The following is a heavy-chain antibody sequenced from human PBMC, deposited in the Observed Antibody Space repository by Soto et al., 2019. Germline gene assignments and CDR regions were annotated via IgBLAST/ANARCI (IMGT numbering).Heavy chain of an antibody. V-gene: IGHV3-74*01. CDR3: ARDRGIVVVPAASYTWFDP. CDR1: GFTFSSYW. Sequence: GGSLRLSCAASGFTFSSYWMHWVRQAPGKGLVWVSRINSDGSSTSYEDSVKGRFTISRDNAKNTLYLQMNSLRAEDTAVYYCARDRGIVVVPAASYTWFDPWGQGTLVTVSS. CDR2: INSDGSST. D-gene: IGHD2-2*01. J-gene: IGHJ5*02.